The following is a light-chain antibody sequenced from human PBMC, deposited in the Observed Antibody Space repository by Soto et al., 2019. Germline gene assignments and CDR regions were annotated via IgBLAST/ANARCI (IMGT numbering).Light chain of an antibody. CDR1: QNVGLN. V-gene: IGKV3-11*01. CDR3: QDRGRWRRAT. CDR2: TAS. Sequence: EMVLTQSPATLSLSPGESATLSCRASQNVGLNFAWYQQKSGQPPRLLIHTASSRATGIPARFSGSGSGTDFTLTISGLEPEDIAVYYWQDRGRWRRATFGGGNKVEMK. J-gene: IGKJ4*01.